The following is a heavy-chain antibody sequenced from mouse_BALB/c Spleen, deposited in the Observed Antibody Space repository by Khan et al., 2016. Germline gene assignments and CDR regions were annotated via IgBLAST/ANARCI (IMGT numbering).Heavy chain of an antibody. D-gene: IGHD1-1*02. J-gene: IGHJ1*01. Sequence: VQLQESGPGLVKPSQSLFLACSITGFPITSGYYWIWIRQSPGKPLEWMGYITHSGETFYNPSLQSPISITRETSKNQFFLQLNSVTTEDTAMYYCAGDSYGYWYFDVWGAGTTVTVSP. CDR2: ITHSGET. CDR3: AGDSYGYWYFDV. CDR1: GFPITSGYY. V-gene: IGHV12-3*02.